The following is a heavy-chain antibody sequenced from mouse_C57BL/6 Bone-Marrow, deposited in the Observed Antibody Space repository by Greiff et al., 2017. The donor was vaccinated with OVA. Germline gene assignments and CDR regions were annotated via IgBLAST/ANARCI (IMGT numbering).Heavy chain of an antibody. J-gene: IGHJ2*01. CDR3: ARDYSFDY. V-gene: IGHV1-20*01. D-gene: IGHD2-12*01. CDR1: GYSFTGYF. CDR2: INPYNGDT. Sequence: EVQGVESGPELVKPGDSVKISCKASGYSFTGYFMNWVMQSHGKSLEWIGRINPYNGDTFYNQKFKGKATLTVDKSSSTAHMELRSLTSEDSAVYYCARDYSFDYWGQGTTLTVSS.